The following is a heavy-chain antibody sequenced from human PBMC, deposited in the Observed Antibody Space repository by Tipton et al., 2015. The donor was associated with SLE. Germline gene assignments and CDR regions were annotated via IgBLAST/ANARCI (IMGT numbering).Heavy chain of an antibody. Sequence: SLRLSCAASGFTFSSYGMHWVRQAPGKGLEWVANIKQDGSEKYYVDSVKGRFTISRDNAKNSLYLQMNSLRAEDTAVYYCARVREACYYGMDVWGQGTTVTVSS. CDR3: ARVREACYYGMDV. J-gene: IGHJ6*02. V-gene: IGHV3-7*03. CDR1: GFTFSSYG. CDR2: IKQDGSEK.